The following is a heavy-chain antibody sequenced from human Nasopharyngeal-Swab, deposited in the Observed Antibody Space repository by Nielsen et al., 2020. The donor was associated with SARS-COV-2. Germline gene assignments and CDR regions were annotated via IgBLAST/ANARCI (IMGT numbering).Heavy chain of an antibody. V-gene: IGHV3-30-3*01. CDR2: ISYDGSNK. CDR3: ARDGQMYFYDSTGFGVPDY. J-gene: IGHJ4*02. Sequence: WIRQPPGKGLEWVAVISYDGSNKYYADSVKGRLTISRANSKNTLYPQMNSLRPEDTAVYYCARDGQMYFYDSTGFGVPDYWGQGTLVTVSS. D-gene: IGHD3-22*01.